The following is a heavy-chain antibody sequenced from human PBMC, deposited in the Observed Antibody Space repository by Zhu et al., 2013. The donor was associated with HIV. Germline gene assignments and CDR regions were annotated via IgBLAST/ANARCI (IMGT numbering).Heavy chain of an antibody. CDR2: IYSGGST. CDR1: GFTVSSNY. CDR3: ARDVRAVAGPIYYYYYYMDV. Sequence: EVQLVESGGGLIQPGGSLRLSCAASGFTVSSNYMSWVRQAPGKGLEWVSVIYSGGSTYYADSVKGRFTISRDNSKNTLYLQMNSLRAEDTAVYYCARDVRAVAGPIYYYYYYMDVWGKGTTVTVSS. J-gene: IGHJ6*03. V-gene: IGHV3-53*01. D-gene: IGHD6-19*01.